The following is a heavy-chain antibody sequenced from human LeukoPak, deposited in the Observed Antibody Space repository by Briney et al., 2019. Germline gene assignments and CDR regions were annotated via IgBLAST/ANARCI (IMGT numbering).Heavy chain of an antibody. CDR2: ISAYNGNT. V-gene: IGHV1-18*01. CDR3: AAGKDIVVVPAAMNYYYYMDV. J-gene: IGHJ6*03. CDR1: GYTFTSYG. Sequence: GASVKVSCKASGYTFTSYGISWVRQAPGQGLEWMGWISAYNGNTNYAQKLQGRVTMTTDTSTSTAYMELRSLRSDDTAVYYCAAGKDIVVVPAAMNYYYYMDVWGKGTTVTISS. D-gene: IGHD2-2*01.